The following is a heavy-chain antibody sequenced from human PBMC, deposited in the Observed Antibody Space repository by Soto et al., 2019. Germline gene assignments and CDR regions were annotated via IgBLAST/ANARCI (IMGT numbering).Heavy chain of an antibody. J-gene: IGHJ4*02. V-gene: IGHV4-34*01. D-gene: IGHD4-17*01. CDR2: INHSGST. CDR3: ASRGDRLFYFDY. Sequence: PSETLSLTCAVYGGSFSGYYWSWIRQPPGKGLEWIGEINHSGSTNYNPSLKSRVTISVDTSKNQFSLKLSSVTAADTAVYYCASRGDRLFYFDYWGQGTLVTVSS. CDR1: GGSFSGYY.